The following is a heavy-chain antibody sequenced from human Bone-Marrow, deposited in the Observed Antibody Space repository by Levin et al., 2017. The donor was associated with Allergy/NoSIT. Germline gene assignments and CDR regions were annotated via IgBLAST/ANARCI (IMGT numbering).Heavy chain of an antibody. CDR2: INPNSGDT. CDR3: ARDTLVVIAGPYEDMDV. V-gene: IGHV1-2*06. D-gene: IGHD2-15*01. Sequence: ASVKVSCKASGCTFTNYYIHWMRQAPGQGLEWMGRINPNSGDTNYAQKFQGRVTMTRDTSITTAYVELSSLRSDDTAVYYCARDTLVVIAGPYEDMDVWGKGSAVTVSS. J-gene: IGHJ6*03. CDR1: GCTFTNYY.